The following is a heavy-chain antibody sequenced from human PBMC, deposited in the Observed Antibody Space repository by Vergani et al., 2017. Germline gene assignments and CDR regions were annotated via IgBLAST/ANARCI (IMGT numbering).Heavy chain of an antibody. Sequence: EVQLVESGGGLVPPGRSLRLSCAASGFSFGDHAMTWVRQAPGKGLEWVAFIRNKAYGGTTEYAASVKGRFPISRDNTKNSLSLQMGGLRVEDTAVYYCLGLPRGPWNFDLWGRGTLIPVSS. CDR2: IRNKAYGGTT. CDR1: GFSFGDHA. D-gene: IGHD1-26*01. CDR3: LGLPRGPWNFDL. J-gene: IGHJ2*01. V-gene: IGHV3-49*04.